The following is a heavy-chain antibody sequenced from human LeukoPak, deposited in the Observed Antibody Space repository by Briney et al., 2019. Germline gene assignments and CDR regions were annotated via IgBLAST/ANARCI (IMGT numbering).Heavy chain of an antibody. Sequence: GGSLRLSCAASGFTVSSNYMTWVRQAPGMGLEWVSTISDSGGNTYYADSVKGRFTISRDNSKNTLYLQMNSLRAEDMAVYYCAKDLARGNGMTTAFDYWGQGTLVSVSS. CDR3: AKDLARGNGMTTAFDY. CDR2: ISDSGGNT. D-gene: IGHD4-11*01. V-gene: IGHV3-23*01. J-gene: IGHJ4*02. CDR1: GFTVSSNY.